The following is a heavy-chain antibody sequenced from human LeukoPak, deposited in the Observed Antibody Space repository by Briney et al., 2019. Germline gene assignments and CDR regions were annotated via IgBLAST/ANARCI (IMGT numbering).Heavy chain of an antibody. Sequence: SETLSLTCAVSGGSISTYYWSWIRQSPGKGLEWIGYIYYSGSTNYNPSLKSRVTISVETSKNEFSLKLSSVTAADTAVYYCASQTPYYYDSSGYDYWGQGTLVTVSS. D-gene: IGHD3-22*01. CDR3: ASQTPYYYDSSGYDY. V-gene: IGHV4-59*01. J-gene: IGHJ4*02. CDR1: GGSISTYY. CDR2: IYYSGST.